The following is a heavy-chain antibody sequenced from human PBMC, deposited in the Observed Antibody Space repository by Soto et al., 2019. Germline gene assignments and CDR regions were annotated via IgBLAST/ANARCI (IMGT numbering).Heavy chain of an antibody. CDR1: GYTFTSYG. CDR3: ARGGGLEQLPHPTGNWFDP. J-gene: IGHJ5*02. D-gene: IGHD1-1*01. Sequence: ASVKVSCKASGYTFTSYGISWVRQAPGQGLEWMGWISAYNGNTNYAQKLQGRVTMTTDTSTSTAYMELRSLRSDDTAVYYCARGGGLEQLPHPTGNWFDPWGQGTLVTVSS. V-gene: IGHV1-18*04. CDR2: ISAYNGNT.